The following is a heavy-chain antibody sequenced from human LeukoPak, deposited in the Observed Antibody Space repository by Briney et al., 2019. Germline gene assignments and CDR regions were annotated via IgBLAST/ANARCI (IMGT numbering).Heavy chain of an antibody. D-gene: IGHD3-10*01. J-gene: IGHJ2*01. CDR3: ARDLGSWYFDL. CDR1: GGSISSHY. V-gene: IGHV4-59*11. CDR2: IYYSGST. Sequence: PSETLSLTCTVSGGSISSHYWSWIRQPPGKGLEWIGYIYYSGSTNYNPSLKSRVTISVDTSKNQFSPKLSSVTAADTAVYYCARDLGSWYFDLWGRGTLVTVSS.